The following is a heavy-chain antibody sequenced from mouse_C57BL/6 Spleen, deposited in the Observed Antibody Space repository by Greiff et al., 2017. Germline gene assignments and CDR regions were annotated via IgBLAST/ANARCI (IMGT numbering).Heavy chain of an antibody. Sequence: VQGVESGAELVKPGASVKMSCKASGYTFTTYPIEWMKQNHGKSLEWIGNFHPYNDDTKYNEKFKGKATLTVEKSSSTVYLELSRLTSDDSAVYYCARAANRRSYYFDYWGQGTTLTVSS. J-gene: IGHJ2*01. CDR3: ARAANRRSYYFDY. CDR2: FHPYNDDT. CDR1: GYTFTTYP. V-gene: IGHV1-47*01.